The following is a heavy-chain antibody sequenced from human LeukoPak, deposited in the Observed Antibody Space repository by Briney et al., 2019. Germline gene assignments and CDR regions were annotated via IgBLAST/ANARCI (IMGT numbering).Heavy chain of an antibody. Sequence: GGCLRLSCAAYGFTFSSHAMGSVRQAAGKGLEWDSAISGSGGSTYYAACVKGRFTISRDNSKNTLYLQMNSLRTEETAVYYCAKDLQLIVRGWLVYWGQGTLVTVSS. CDR3: AKDLQLIVRGWLVY. V-gene: IGHV3-23*01. CDR2: ISGSGGST. CDR1: GFTFSSHA. J-gene: IGHJ4*02. D-gene: IGHD3-10*02.